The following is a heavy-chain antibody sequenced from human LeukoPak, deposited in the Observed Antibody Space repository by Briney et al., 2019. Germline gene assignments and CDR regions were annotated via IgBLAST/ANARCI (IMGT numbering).Heavy chain of an antibody. J-gene: IGHJ5*02. CDR2: IYHSGNT. CDR3: ARVAGSGSYYNGWFDP. D-gene: IGHD3-10*01. CDR1: GGSISSGGYS. Sequence: SETLSLTCAVSGGSISSGGYSWSWIRQPPGKGLEWIGYIYHSGNTYYNPSLKSRVTISVDRSKNQFSLKLSSVTAADTAVYYCARVAGSGSYYNGWFDPWGQGTLVTVSS. V-gene: IGHV4-30-2*01.